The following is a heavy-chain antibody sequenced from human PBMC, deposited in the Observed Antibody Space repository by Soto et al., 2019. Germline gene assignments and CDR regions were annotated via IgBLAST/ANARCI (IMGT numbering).Heavy chain of an antibody. J-gene: IGHJ4*02. Sequence: GYYRIIIHKHPGKGLEWIGCIYYSGSTYYNPSLKSRITISVDTSKNRFSLKLNSVTAADTAVYYCARGCYPMEPPPSAYRGQGTLVTVSS. D-gene: IGHD2-2*01. CDR1: GYY. CDR2: IYYSGST. V-gene: IGHV4-31*02. CDR3: ARGCYPMEPPPSAY.